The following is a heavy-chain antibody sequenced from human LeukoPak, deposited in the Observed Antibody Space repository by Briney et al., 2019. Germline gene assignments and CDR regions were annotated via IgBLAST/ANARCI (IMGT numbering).Heavy chain of an antibody. CDR2: ISGSGGST. D-gene: IGHD1-26*01. CDR3: ANSRPVVGAFDI. J-gene: IGHJ3*02. Sequence: TGGSLRLSCAASGFTFSSYAMSWVRQAPGKGLEWVSAISGSGGSTYYADSVKGRFTISRDNSKNTLYLQMNSLRAEDTAVYYCANSRPVVGAFDIWGQGTMVTVSS. V-gene: IGHV3-23*01. CDR1: GFTFSSYA.